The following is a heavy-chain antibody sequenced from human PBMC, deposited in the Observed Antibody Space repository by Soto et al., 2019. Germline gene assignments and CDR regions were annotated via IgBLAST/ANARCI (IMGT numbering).Heavy chain of an antibody. J-gene: IGHJ6*02. D-gene: IGHD2-2*01. Sequence: GGSLRLSCAASGFTFSTYAMTWVRQAPGKGLEWVSGISGSGDNAYYADSLKGRFTISRDNSKNTLFLQMNSLRAEDTAVYYCATRRDASYSYYGMDVWGQGTTVTVSS. CDR1: GFTFSTYA. V-gene: IGHV3-23*01. CDR3: ATRRDASYSYYGMDV. CDR2: ISGSGDNA.